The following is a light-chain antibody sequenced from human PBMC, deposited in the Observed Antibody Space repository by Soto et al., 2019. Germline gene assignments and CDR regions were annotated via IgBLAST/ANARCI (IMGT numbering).Light chain of an antibody. J-gene: IGKJ1*01. CDR2: DAS. CDR3: RQYNRYSWT. Sequence: DIQMTQSPSTLSASVGDRVTITCRASQSISTWLAWYQQKPGKAPKLLIYDASSLESGVPSRFSGSGSGTEFTLTITSLQPDDFATYCCRQYNRYSWTFGQGTKVEMK. V-gene: IGKV1-5*01. CDR1: QSISTW.